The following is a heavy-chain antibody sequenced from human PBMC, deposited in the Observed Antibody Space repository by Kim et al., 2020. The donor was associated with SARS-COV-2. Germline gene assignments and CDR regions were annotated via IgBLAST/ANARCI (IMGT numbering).Heavy chain of an antibody. CDR1: GGSVSSGSYY. CDR2: IYYSGST. V-gene: IGHV4-61*01. CDR3: ARVTGLRFLEWLPSPFFDY. J-gene: IGHJ4*02. Sequence: SETLSLTCTVSGGSVSSGSYYWSWIRQPPGKGLEWIGYIYYSGSTNYNPSLKSRVTISVDTSKNQFSLKLSSVTAADTAVYYCARVTGLRFLEWLPSPFFDYWGQGTLVTVSS. D-gene: IGHD3-3*01.